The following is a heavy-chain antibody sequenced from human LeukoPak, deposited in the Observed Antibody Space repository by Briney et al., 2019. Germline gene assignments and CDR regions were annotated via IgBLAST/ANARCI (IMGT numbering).Heavy chain of an antibody. V-gene: IGHV4-59*12. CDR2: IYYSGST. J-gene: IGHJ4*02. Sequence: SETLSLTCTVSGGSISSYYWSWIRQPPGKGLEWIGYIYYSGSTNYNPSLKSRVTISVDTSKNQFSLKLSSVTAADTAVYYCARDGSGWHFDYWGQGTLVTVSS. D-gene: IGHD6-19*01. CDR1: GGSISSYY. CDR3: ARDGSGWHFDY.